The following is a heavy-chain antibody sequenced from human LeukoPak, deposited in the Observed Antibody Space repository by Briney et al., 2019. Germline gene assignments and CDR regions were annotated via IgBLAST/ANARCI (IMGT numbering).Heavy chain of an antibody. Sequence: GESLKISCKGSGYSFTSYWIGRVRQMPGKGLEWMGIIYPGDSDTRYSPSFQGQVTISADKSISTAYLQWSSLKASDTAMYYCARGTYYDTLTGRTGHGMDVWGQGTTVTVSS. J-gene: IGHJ6*02. CDR2: IYPGDSDT. D-gene: IGHD3-9*01. CDR1: GYSFTSYW. V-gene: IGHV5-51*01. CDR3: ARGTYYDTLTGRTGHGMDV.